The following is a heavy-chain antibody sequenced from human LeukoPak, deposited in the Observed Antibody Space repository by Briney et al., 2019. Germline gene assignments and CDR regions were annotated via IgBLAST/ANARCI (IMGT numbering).Heavy chain of an antibody. V-gene: IGHV4-38-2*02. CDR3: ARQKSSGYYYGSGSYYKRVYYFDY. D-gene: IGHD3-10*01. J-gene: IGHJ4*02. CDR2: IYRSGST. CDR1: GYSINSGYY. Sequence: PSETLSLTCTVSGYSINSGYYWVWIRQPPGKGLEWIGSIYRSGSTNYNPSLKSRVTISVDTSKNQFSLKLSSVTAADTAVYYCARQKSSGYYYGSGSYYKRVYYFDYWGQGTLVTVSS.